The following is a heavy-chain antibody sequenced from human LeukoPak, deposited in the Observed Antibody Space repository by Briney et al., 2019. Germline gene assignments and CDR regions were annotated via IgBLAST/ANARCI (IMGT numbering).Heavy chain of an antibody. CDR2: IRRKAYGVIT. CDR3: AKTRSGSYSEGEAYYFDY. D-gene: IGHD1-26*01. J-gene: IGHJ4*02. CDR1: GFTFGDYA. Sequence: GGSLRLSCTASGFTFGDYAMSWVRQAPGKGLEWVGCIRRKAYGVITEYAASVTARFTISSDDSKSIAYLQMTSLRAEDTAVYYCAKTRSGSYSEGEAYYFDYWGQGTLVTVSS. V-gene: IGHV3-49*04.